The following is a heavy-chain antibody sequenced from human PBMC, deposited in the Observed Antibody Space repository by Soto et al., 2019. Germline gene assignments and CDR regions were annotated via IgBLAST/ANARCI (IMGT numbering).Heavy chain of an antibody. J-gene: IGHJ4*02. CDR2: IRNKANSYTT. D-gene: IGHD3-10*01. CDR3: ASAWFGELKYFVY. Sequence: EVQLVESGGGLVQPGGSLRLSCAASGFTFSDHYMEWVRQAPGKGLEWVGRIRNKANSYTTEYGASVKGRFTISRDDSKNSLSLQMNSLKTEDTAVYYWASAWFGELKYFVYWGQGTLVTVSS. V-gene: IGHV3-72*01. CDR1: GFTFSDHY.